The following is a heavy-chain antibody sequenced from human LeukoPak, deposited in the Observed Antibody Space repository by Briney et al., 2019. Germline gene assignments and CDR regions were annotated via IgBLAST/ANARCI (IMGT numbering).Heavy chain of an antibody. CDR1: GFTFSNYV. CDR2: ISASGGTT. V-gene: IGHV3-23*01. Sequence: GGSLRLSCAASGFTFSNYVMNWVRQAPGKGLEWVSTISASGGTTFYADSVKGRFTIPRDNSKNTLYLQMNSLRAEDTAVYYCAKRSSTPGASTAYYFDYWGQGTLVTVSS. D-gene: IGHD1-26*01. CDR3: AKRSSTPGASTAYYFDY. J-gene: IGHJ4*02.